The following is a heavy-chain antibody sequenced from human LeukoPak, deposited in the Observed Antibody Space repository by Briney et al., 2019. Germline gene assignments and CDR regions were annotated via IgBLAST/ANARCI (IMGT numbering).Heavy chain of an antibody. CDR1: GGSISSYY. Sequence: PSETLSLTCTVSGGSISSYYWSWIRQPPGKGLEWIEYIYYSGSTNYNPSLKSRVTISVDTSKNQFSLKLSSVTAADTAVYYCARGGGYSGYVDWFDPWGQGTLVTVSS. CDR2: IYYSGST. D-gene: IGHD5-12*01. V-gene: IGHV4-59*01. CDR3: ARGGGYSGYVDWFDP. J-gene: IGHJ5*02.